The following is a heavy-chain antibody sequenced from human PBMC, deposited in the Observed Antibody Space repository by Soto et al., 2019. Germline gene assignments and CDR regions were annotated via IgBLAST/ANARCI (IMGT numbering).Heavy chain of an antibody. CDR1: GDSVTSRRFY. Sequence: ASETLSLTCTVSGDSVTSRRFYWSWIRQPPGKGLEWVGKIYYSGSTVYNPSLESRVTISIDTSKNQFSLKLDSVTSADTAVYFCARDYGGDYWGQGTLVTVSS. V-gene: IGHV4-61*01. J-gene: IGHJ4*02. D-gene: IGHD4-17*01. CDR2: IYYSGST. CDR3: ARDYGGDY.